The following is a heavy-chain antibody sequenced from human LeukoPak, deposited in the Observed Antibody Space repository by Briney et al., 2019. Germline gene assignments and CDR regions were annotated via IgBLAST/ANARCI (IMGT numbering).Heavy chain of an antibody. CDR3: MRQGFTSASGWD. CDR1: GYSFNSYW. D-gene: IGHD3-10*01. CDR2: IYPGDSDI. Sequence: GESLKISCKGSGYSFNSYWIGWVRQRPGKGLEWMVIIYPGDSDIRYSPSFQGQVTISADKSIKTVYLQWNSLKASDTAIYYCMRQGFTSASGWDWGQGTLVTVSP. J-gene: IGHJ4*02. V-gene: IGHV5-51*01.